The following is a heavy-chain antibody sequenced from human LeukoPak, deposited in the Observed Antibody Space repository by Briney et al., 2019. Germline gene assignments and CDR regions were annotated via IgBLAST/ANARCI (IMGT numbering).Heavy chain of an antibody. CDR3: ARGGGGYCSSTSCGNFDY. V-gene: IGHV1-69*15. D-gene: IGHD2-2*01. CDR1: GGTFSSYA. J-gene: IGHJ4*02. CDR2: IIPIFGTA. Sequence: SVKVSCKASGGTFSSYAISWVRQAPGQGLEWMGRIIPIFGTANYAQKFQGRVTITADASTSTAYMELSSLRSEDTAVYYCARGGGGYCSSTSCGNFDYWGQGTLVTVSS.